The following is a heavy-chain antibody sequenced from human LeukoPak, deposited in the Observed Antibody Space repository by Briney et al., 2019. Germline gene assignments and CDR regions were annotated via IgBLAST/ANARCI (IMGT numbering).Heavy chain of an antibody. CDR3: ARSRAGLYYYGSVPNYGMDV. Sequence: GESLKISCTGSGYSFTSYWIGWVRQMPGKGLEWMGIIYPGDSDTRYSPSFQGQVTIPADKSISTAYLQWSSLKASDTAMYYCARSRAGLYYYGSVPNYGMDVWGQGTTVTVSS. J-gene: IGHJ6*02. D-gene: IGHD3-10*01. V-gene: IGHV5-51*01. CDR1: GYSFTSYW. CDR2: IYPGDSDT.